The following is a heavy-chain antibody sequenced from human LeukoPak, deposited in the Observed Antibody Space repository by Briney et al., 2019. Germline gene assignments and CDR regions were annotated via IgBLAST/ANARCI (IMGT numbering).Heavy chain of an antibody. D-gene: IGHD2-21*02. CDR2: IWYDGSNK. CDR3: ARAYCGGDCYSYYFDY. J-gene: IGHJ4*03. CDR1: GFTFSSYG. V-gene: IGHV3-33*01. Sequence: GGSLRLSCAASGFTFSSYGMHWVRQAPGKGLEWVAVIWYDGSNKYYADSVKGRFTISRDNSKNTLYLQMNSLRAEDTAVYYCARAYCGGDCYSYYFDYWGQGTMVTVSS.